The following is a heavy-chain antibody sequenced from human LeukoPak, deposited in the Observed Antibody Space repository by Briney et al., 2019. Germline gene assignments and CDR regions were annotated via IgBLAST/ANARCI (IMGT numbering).Heavy chain of an antibody. CDR3: ARGRFTGQFDY. Sequence: PGGSLRLSCAPSGFTVRTTYMSWVRQAPGKGLEWVSVIYSGSSTYYADSVKGRFTISRDNSKNTLYLQMNSLRAEDTAVYYCARGRFTGQFDYWGQGTLVTVSS. D-gene: IGHD7-27*01. CDR1: GFTVRTTY. V-gene: IGHV3-53*01. CDR2: IYSGSST. J-gene: IGHJ4*02.